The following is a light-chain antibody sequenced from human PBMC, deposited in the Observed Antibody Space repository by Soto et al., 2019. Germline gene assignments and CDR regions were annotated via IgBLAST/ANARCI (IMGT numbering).Light chain of an antibody. V-gene: IGKV3-20*01. J-gene: IGKJ5*01. CDR2: DAS. CDR1: QHINNNY. CDR3: QQHGISHIT. Sequence: VLTQSPGTLSLSPGGRATLSCRASQHINNNYLAGYQHKPVQAPRLLIYDASLRATGVPDRFSGSGSGTDFTLTITRLEPDDSAVYYCQQHGISHITFGQGTRLEI.